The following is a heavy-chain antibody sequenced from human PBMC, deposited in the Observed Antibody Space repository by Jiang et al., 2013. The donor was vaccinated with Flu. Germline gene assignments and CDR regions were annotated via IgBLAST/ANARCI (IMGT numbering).Heavy chain of an antibody. Sequence: TVSGGSISSYYWSWIRQPPREGTGVDWVYLLQWEHQLQPSLKSRVTISVDTSKNQFSLKLSSVTAADTAVYYCARVSSSSWQYFDYWGQGTLVTVSS. V-gene: IGHV4-59*01. CDR1: GGSISSYY. J-gene: IGHJ4*02. CDR2: LLQWEH. CDR3: ARVSSSSWQYFDY. D-gene: IGHD6-13*01.